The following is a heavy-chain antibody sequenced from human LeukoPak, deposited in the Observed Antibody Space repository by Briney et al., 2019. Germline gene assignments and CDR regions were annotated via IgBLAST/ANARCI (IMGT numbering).Heavy chain of an antibody. CDR3: ARGGRYSSGWYGMNY. CDR2: IYYSGST. CDR1: GGSISSYY. V-gene: IGHV4-59*01. Sequence: PSETLSLTCNVSGGSISSYYWSWIRQPPGKGLEWIGYIYYSGSTNYNPSLKSRVTISADTSKNQFSLKLSSVTAADTAVYYCARGGRYSSGWYGMNYWGQGTLVTVSS. J-gene: IGHJ4*02. D-gene: IGHD6-19*01.